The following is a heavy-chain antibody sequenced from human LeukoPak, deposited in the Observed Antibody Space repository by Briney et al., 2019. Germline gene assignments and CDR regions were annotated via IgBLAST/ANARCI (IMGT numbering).Heavy chain of an antibody. CDR2: ISSSSSYI. J-gene: IGHJ4*02. CDR3: ARGAPSLRFLEWLLYYFDY. Sequence: GGSLRLSCAASGFTFSSYSMNWVRQAPGKGLEWVSSISSSSSYIYYADSVKGRFTISRDNAKNSLYLQMNSLRAEDTAVYYCARGAPSLRFLEWLLYYFDYWGQRTLVTVSS. D-gene: IGHD3-3*01. CDR1: GFTFSSYS. V-gene: IGHV3-21*01.